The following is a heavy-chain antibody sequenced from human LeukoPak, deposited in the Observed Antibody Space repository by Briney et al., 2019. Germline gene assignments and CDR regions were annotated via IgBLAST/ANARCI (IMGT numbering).Heavy chain of an antibody. J-gene: IGHJ6*03. CDR3: AKNIAAADSSGYYYYYMDV. Sequence: GGSLRLSCTASGFSFSTYAMSWVRQAPGEGLEWVSGLSNSGGDTIYADSVKGRFTISRDNSKNTLYLQMNSLRAEDTAVYYCAKNIAAADSSGYYYYYMDVWGKGTTVTVSS. D-gene: IGHD6-13*01. V-gene: IGHV3-23*01. CDR2: LSNSGGDT. CDR1: GFSFSTYA.